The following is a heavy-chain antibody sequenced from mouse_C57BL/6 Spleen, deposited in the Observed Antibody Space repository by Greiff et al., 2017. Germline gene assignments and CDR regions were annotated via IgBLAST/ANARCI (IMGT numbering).Heavy chain of an antibody. D-gene: IGHD2-1*01. Sequence: QVQLQQSGPELVKPGASVKISCKASGYAFSSSWLNWVKQRPGKGLEWIGRIYPGDGDTYYNGKFKGKATLTADKSSSTAYMQLSSLTSEDSAVYFWAYGNYGYFDYWGQGTTLTVSS. CDR1: GYAFSSSW. J-gene: IGHJ2*01. V-gene: IGHV1-82*01. CDR2: IYPGDGDT. CDR3: AYGNYGYFDY.